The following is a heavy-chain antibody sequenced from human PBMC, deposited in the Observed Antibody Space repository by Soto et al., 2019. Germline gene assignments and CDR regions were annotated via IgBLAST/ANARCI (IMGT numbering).Heavy chain of an antibody. Sequence: GGSLRLSCAASGFTFSSYSMNWVRQAPGKGLEWVSSISSSSSYIYYADSVKGRFTISRDNAKNSLYLQMNSLRAEDMAVYYCERDRVWYGDYDAFDICGKGTMVNV. CDR2: ISSSSSYI. CDR1: GFTFSSYS. CDR3: ERDRVWYGDYDAFDI. J-gene: IGHJ3*02. D-gene: IGHD4-17*01. V-gene: IGHV3-21*01.